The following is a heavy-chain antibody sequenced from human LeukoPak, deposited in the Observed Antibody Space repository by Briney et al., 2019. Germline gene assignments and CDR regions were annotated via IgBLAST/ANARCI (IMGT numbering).Heavy chain of an antibody. D-gene: IGHD6-13*01. CDR1: DDSISSISFY. J-gene: IGHJ5*02. Sequence: SGTLSLTCTVSDDSISSISFYWGWIRQPPGKRLEWIGSINYGGTTYYNPSLESRVTMSLDTSKKQFSLRLRSVTAADTAVYYCVAYTSSLRWFDPWGQGTLVIVSS. CDR3: VAYTSSLRWFDP. V-gene: IGHV4-39*07. CDR2: INYGGTT.